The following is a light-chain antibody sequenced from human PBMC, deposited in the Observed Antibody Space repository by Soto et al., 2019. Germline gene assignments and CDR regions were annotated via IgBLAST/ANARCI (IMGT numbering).Light chain of an antibody. J-gene: IGLJ1*01. CDR3: SSYRSSARV. Sequence: SVLTQPASVSGSPGQSITISCTGTSSDVGAYNYVSWYQHHPGKAPKLMIYEVTNRPSGVSNRFSGSKSGNTASLTISGLLSEDEGDYYCSSYRSSARVFGTGTKVTVL. CDR2: EVT. V-gene: IGLV2-14*01. CDR1: SSDVGAYNY.